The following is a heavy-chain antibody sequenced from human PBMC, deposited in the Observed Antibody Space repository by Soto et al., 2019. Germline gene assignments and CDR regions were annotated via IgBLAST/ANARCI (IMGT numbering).Heavy chain of an antibody. Sequence: GGSLRLSCVASALSFSYDGMHWVRQAPGKGLEWVAVIWHDGTNTYYADSVNGRFTISRDNSKNTLYLQMNSLRDEDTAVYFCVRDTRIALGDEGAFDSWGQGTLVTVS. CDR2: IWHDGTNT. V-gene: IGHV3-33*01. J-gene: IGHJ4*02. CDR1: ALSFSYDG. CDR3: VRDTRIALGDEGAFDS. D-gene: IGHD3-22*01.